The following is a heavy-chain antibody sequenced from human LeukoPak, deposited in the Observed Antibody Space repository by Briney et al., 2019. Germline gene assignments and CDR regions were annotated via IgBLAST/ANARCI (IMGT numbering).Heavy chain of an antibody. V-gene: IGHV1-46*01. Sequence: GESLKISCKGSGYSFTSYWIGWVRQAPGQGLEWMGLINPSGGSTNYAQKFQGRVTMTRDTSTSTVYMELSSLRSEDTAVYYWARGPRITLVRGGQWYYYMDVWGKGTTVTISS. CDR2: INPSGGST. D-gene: IGHD3-10*01. J-gene: IGHJ6*03. CDR3: ARGPRITLVRGGQWYYYMDV. CDR1: GYSFTSYW.